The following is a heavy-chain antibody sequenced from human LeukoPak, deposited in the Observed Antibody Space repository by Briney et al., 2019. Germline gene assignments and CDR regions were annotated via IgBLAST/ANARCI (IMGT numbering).Heavy chain of an antibody. CDR2: IYYSGST. CDR1: GGSISSYY. V-gene: IGHV4-59*08. CDR3: ALLKWDARQTTFDY. D-gene: IGHD1-26*01. J-gene: IGHJ4*02. Sequence: PSETLSLTCTVSGGSISSYYWSWIRQPPGKGLEWIGYIYYSGSTNYNPSLKSRVTISVDTSKNQFSLKLSSVTAADTAVYYCALLKWDARQTTFDYWGQGTLVTVSS.